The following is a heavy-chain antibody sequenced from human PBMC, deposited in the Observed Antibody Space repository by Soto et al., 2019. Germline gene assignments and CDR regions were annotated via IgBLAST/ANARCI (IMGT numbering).Heavy chain of an antibody. D-gene: IGHD4-17*01. V-gene: IGHV4-30-2*01. J-gene: IGHJ4*02. CDR2: IYHSGTT. CDR1: GGSISSGSYS. CDR3: ARGGYGDSRIDY. Sequence: QLQLQESGSGLVKPSQTLSLTCAVSGGSISSGSYSWSWIRQPPGKGLEWIGYIYHSGTTYYNPSLKSRVTISVDRSNNQFSLRLSSVTAADTAVYFCARGGYGDSRIDYWGRGTLVTVSS.